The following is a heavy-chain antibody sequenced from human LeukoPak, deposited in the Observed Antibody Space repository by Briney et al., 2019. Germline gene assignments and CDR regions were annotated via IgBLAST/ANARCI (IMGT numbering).Heavy chain of an antibody. CDR1: GGSISSYS. J-gene: IGHJ4*02. D-gene: IGHD3-16*02. CDR2: IYTSGST. CDR3: ARGVYYDYVWGSYRPFDY. Sequence: PSETLSLTCTVSGGSISSYSWSWIRQPAGKGLEWIGRIYTSGSTNYNPSLKSRVTMSVDTSKNQFSLKLSSVTAADTAVYYCARGVYYDYVWGSYRPFDYWGREPWSPSPQ. V-gene: IGHV4-4*07.